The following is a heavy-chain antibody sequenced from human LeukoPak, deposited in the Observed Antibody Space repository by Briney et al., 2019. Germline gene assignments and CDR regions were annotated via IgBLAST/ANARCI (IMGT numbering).Heavy chain of an antibody. CDR1: GFTVSSNY. D-gene: IGHD5-12*01. J-gene: IGHJ4*02. Sequence: PGGSLRLSCAASGFTVSSNYMSWVRQAPGKGLEWVSVIYSGGSTYYADSVKGRFTTSRDNSKNTLYLQMNSLRAEDTAVYYCAKRIVPTRVFDYWGQGTLVTVSS. CDR3: AKRIVPTRVFDY. V-gene: IGHV3-53*01. CDR2: IYSGGST.